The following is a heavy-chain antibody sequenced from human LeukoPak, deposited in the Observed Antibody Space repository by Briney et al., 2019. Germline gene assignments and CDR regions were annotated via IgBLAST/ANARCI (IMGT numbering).Heavy chain of an antibody. CDR1: GFTFSGYN. V-gene: IGHV3-21*01. Sequence: GGSLRLSCAASGFTFSGYNMNWVRQAPGKGLEWVSSISSSSSYIYYADSVKGRFTISGDNAKNSLYLQMNSLRAEDTAVYYCARDRTSVTTGWFDPWGQGTLVTVSS. J-gene: IGHJ5*02. D-gene: IGHD4-17*01. CDR2: ISSSSSYI. CDR3: ARDRTSVTTGWFDP.